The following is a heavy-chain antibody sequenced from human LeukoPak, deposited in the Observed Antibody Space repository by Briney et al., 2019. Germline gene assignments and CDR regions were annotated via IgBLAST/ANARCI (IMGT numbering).Heavy chain of an antibody. CDR2: INAGNGNT. CDR3: ARDESFGWYDY. V-gene: IGHV1-3*01. J-gene: IGHJ4*02. D-gene: IGHD6-19*01. CDR1: GYIFTSYA. Sequence: ASVKVSCKASGYIFTSYAMHWVRQAPGRRLEWMGWINAGNGNTKYSQKFQGRVTITRDTSASTAYMELSSLRSEDTAVYYCARDESFGWYDYWGQGTLVTVSS.